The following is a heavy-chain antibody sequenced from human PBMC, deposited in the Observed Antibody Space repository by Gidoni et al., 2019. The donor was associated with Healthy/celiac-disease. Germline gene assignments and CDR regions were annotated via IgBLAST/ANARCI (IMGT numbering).Heavy chain of an antibody. J-gene: IGHJ6*02. CDR1: GGSISSYY. V-gene: IGHV4-59*01. Sequence: QVQLQESGPGLVKPSETLSLTCTVSGGSISSYYWSWIRQPPGKGLEWIGYIYYSGSTNYNPSLKRRVTISVDTSKNQFSLKLSSVTAADTAVYYCARLRSGWYFHYYYYYGMDVWGQGTTVTVSS. CDR3: ARLRSGWYFHYYYYYGMDV. D-gene: IGHD6-19*01. CDR2: IYYSGST.